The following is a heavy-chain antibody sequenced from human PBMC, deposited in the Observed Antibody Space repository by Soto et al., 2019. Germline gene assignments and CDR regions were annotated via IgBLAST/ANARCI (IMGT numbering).Heavy chain of an antibody. D-gene: IGHD3-3*01. CDR1: NFVLSVYS. Sequence: QLVESGGGVVQPERSLKLSCTASNFVLSVYSLHWVRQAPGKGLEWVALISYDGGNKYYADSVKGRFTISRDNAKNAQNLQMNSLGREDTAVYYCARDKDQYDFWGGALDSWGQGTLVTVSS. V-gene: IGHV3-30-3*01. J-gene: IGHJ4*02. CDR2: ISYDGGNK. CDR3: ARDKDQYDFWGGALDS.